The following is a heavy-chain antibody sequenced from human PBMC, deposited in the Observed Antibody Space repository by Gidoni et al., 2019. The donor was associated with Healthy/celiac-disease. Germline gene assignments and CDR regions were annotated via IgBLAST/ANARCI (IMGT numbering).Heavy chain of an antibody. J-gene: IGHJ3*02. Sequence: EVQLLEFGGGLVQPGGSLRLSCAASGFTFSSYAMSWVRQAPGEGLEWVSASRGSGGSTDYADSVKGRFTISRDNSKNTLYLQMNSLRAEDTAVYYCAKNGGDFWSGLIKLAAFDIWGQGTMVTVSS. D-gene: IGHD3-3*01. CDR1: GFTFSSYA. CDR2: SRGSGGST. CDR3: AKNGGDFWSGLIKLAAFDI. V-gene: IGHV3-23*01.